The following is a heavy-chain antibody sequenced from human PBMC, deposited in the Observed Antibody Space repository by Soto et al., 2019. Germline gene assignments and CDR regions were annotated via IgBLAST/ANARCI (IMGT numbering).Heavy chain of an antibody. D-gene: IGHD4-17*01. V-gene: IGHV4-59*01. J-gene: IGHJ4*02. CDR1: GGSIRDYF. Sequence: PSETLSLTCTVSGGSIRDYFWTWIRQPPGKGLEWIGYIYYSGRTNYNPSLKSRVSISVDTSKNHFSLQLRPVTATATAVSDCARVGGDDFGDSVVFDYWRQGTLVPVPS. CDR3: ARVGGDDFGDSVVFDY. CDR2: IYYSGRT.